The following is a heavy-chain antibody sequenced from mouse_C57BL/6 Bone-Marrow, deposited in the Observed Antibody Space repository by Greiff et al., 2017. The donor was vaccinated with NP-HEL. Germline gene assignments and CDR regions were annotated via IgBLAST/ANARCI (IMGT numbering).Heavy chain of an antibody. J-gene: IGHJ3*01. V-gene: IGHV1-74*01. D-gene: IGHD1-1*01. CDR3: VHYSSSYDWFAD. CDR2: IHPSDSDT. CDR1: GYTFTSYW. Sequence: QVQLQQPGAELVKPGASVKVSCKASGYTFTSYWMHWVKQRPGQGLEWIGRIHPSDSDTNYNQKFKGKATLTVDKSSSTAYMQLSSLTSEDSAVYYWVHYSSSYDWFADRGQGTLVTVSA.